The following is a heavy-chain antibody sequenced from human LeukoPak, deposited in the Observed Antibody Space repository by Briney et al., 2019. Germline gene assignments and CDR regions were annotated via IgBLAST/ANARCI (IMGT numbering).Heavy chain of an antibody. J-gene: IGHJ6*02. V-gene: IGHV3-33*01. D-gene: IGHD6-13*01. CDR1: GFTFSSYG. CDR2: IWYDGSNK. Sequence: GRSLRLSCAASGFTFSSYGMHWVRQAPGKGLEWVAVIWYDGSNKYYADSVKGRFTISRDNSKNTLYLQMNSLRAEDTAVYYCARDLWIGSVAAAGTPDPYHYGMDVWGQGTTVTVSS. CDR3: ARDLWIGSVAAAGTPDPYHYGMDV.